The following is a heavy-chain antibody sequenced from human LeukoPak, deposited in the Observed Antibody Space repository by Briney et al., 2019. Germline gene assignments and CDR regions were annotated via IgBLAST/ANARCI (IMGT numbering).Heavy chain of an antibody. CDR1: RDTFSKYA. Sequence: SVKVSCKASRDTFSKYAISWVRQAPGQGLEWMGRIIPILNITHYAQKFQGRVTIAADKSTSTAYMELSSLRSEDTAMYYCAREGDRARKIDYWGKETLATVSS. CDR2: IIPILNIT. J-gene: IGHJ4*02. CDR3: AREGDRARKIDY. D-gene: IGHD2-21*01. V-gene: IGHV1-69*04.